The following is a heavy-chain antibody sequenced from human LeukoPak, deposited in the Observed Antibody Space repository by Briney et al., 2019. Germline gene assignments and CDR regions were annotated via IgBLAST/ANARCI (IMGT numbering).Heavy chain of an antibody. Sequence: ASVKVSCKASGYTFTSYGISWVRQAPGQGLEWMGRIIPILGIANYAQKFQGRVTITADKSTSTAYMELSSLRSEDTAVYYCARDLGEQLVPYYYGMDVWGQGTTVTVSS. D-gene: IGHD6-6*01. CDR3: ARDLGEQLVPYYYGMDV. CDR1: GYTFTSYG. CDR2: IIPILGIA. V-gene: IGHV1-69*04. J-gene: IGHJ6*02.